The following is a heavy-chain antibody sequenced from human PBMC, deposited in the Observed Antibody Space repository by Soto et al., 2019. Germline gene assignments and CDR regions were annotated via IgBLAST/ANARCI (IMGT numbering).Heavy chain of an antibody. Sequence: GGSLRLSCAASGFTFSTYAMTWVRQAPGKGLEWVSAIRGSGDSTYYADSVKGRFTISRDNSKNTLYLQMNSLRAEDTAVYYCAKGKPVAFLAWFDPWGQGTLVTVSS. J-gene: IGHJ5*02. CDR1: GFTFSTYA. V-gene: IGHV3-23*01. D-gene: IGHD2-21*01. CDR3: AKGKPVAFLAWFDP. CDR2: IRGSGDST.